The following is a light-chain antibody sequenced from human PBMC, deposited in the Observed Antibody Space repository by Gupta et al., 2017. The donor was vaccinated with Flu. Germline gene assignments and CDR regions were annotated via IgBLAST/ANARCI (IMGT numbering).Light chain of an antibody. V-gene: IGLV1-44*01. Sequence: MVTISCSGSTTIIGSNTVNWYQQLPGAAPQLLIYSNSQRPSVVPGRFSGSKSGTSASLAISGLQAEDEAYYYCAACDGILSGGVFGGGTKLTVL. J-gene: IGLJ2*01. CDR3: AACDGILSGGV. CDR2: SNS. CDR1: TTIIGSNT.